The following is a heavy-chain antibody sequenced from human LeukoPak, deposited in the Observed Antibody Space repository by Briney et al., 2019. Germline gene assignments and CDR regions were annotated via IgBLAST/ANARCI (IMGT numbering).Heavy chain of an antibody. CDR3: AREGIAAAGTENWFDP. CDR2: INHSGST. V-gene: IGHV4-34*01. J-gene: IGHJ5*02. CDR1: GGSFSGYY. Sequence: SETLSLTCAVYGGSFSGYYWSWIRQPPGKGLEWIGEINHSGSTNYNPSLKSRVTISVDTSKNQFSLRLSSVTAADTAVYYCAREGIAAAGTENWFDPWGQGTLVTVSS. D-gene: IGHD6-13*01.